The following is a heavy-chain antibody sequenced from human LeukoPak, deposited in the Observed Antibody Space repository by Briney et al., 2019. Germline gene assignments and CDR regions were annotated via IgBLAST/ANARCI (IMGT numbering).Heavy chain of an antibody. V-gene: IGHV1-2*02. J-gene: IGHJ6*03. Sequence: ASVKVSCKASGYTFTGYYMHWVRQAPGQGLEWMGWINPNSGGTNYAQKFQGRVTMTRDTSISTAYMELSSLRSEDTAVYYCARVRGWLRNYYYYMDVWGKGTTVTVSS. D-gene: IGHD5-12*01. CDR2: INPNSGGT. CDR3: ARVRGWLRNYYYYMDV. CDR1: GYTFTGYY.